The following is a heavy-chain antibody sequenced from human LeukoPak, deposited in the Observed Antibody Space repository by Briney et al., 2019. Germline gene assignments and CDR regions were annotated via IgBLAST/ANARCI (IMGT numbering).Heavy chain of an antibody. CDR1: GFTFSDYY. V-gene: IGHV3-11*01. Sequence: GGSLRLSCAASGFTFSDYYMSWICQAPGKGLEWVSYISSSGSTIYYADSVKGRFTISRDNAKNSLYLQMNSLRAEDTAVYYCAKASPPGIAAAGFDYWGQGTLVTVSS. J-gene: IGHJ4*02. D-gene: IGHD6-13*01. CDR2: ISSSGSTI. CDR3: AKASPPGIAAAGFDY.